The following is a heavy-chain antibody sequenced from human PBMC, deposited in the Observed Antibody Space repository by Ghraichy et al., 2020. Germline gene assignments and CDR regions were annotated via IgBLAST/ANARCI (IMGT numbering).Heavy chain of an antibody. CDR1: GYTFTSYD. J-gene: IGHJ6*02. D-gene: IGHD3-22*01. CDR3: ASALIVDYGMDV. V-gene: IGHV1-8*01. CDR2: MNPNSGNT. Sequence: ASVKVSCKASGYTFTSYDINWVRQATGQGLEWMGWMNPNSGNTGYAQKFQGRVTMTRNTSISTAYMELSSLRSEDTAVYYCASALIVDYGMDVWGQGTTVTVSS.